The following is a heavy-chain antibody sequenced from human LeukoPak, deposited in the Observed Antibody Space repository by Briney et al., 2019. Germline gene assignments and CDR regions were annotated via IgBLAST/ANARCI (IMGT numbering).Heavy chain of an antibody. D-gene: IGHD3-16*02. V-gene: IGHV4-59*01. CDR1: GGSISSYY. CDR2: VYFSGSTNYRPSLT. Sequence: SETLSLTCTVSGGSISSYYWSWIRQPPGKGLEWIGYVYFSGSTNYRPSLTNYNPSLKSRVSISGDTSKNQFSLKLSSVTAADAAVYYCAKYVWGSYPTFEDYWGQGTLVTVSS. CDR3: AKYVWGSYPTFEDY. J-gene: IGHJ4*02.